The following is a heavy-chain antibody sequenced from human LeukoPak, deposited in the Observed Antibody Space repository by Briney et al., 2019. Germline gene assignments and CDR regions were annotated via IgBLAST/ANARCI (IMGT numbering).Heavy chain of an antibody. CDR3: AREGADRSSSADF. CDR2: IYYSGST. D-gene: IGHD6-13*01. V-gene: IGHV4-31*03. J-gene: IGHJ4*02. CDR1: GGSISSGGYY. Sequence: SQTLSLTCTVSGGSISSGGYYWSWIRQPPGKGLEWIGYIYYSGSTYYNPSLKSRVTISVDTSKNQFSLKLSSVTAADTAVYYCAREGADRSSSADFWGQGTMVTVSS.